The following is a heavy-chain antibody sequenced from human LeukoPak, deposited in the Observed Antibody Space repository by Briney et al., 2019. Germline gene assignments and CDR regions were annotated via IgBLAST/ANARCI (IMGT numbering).Heavy chain of an antibody. CDR2: IYTSGST. D-gene: IGHD3-3*01. V-gene: IGHV4-4*07. CDR1: GGSISSYY. J-gene: IGHJ3*02. CDR3: ARASRRDDSGAFVI. Sequence: SETLSLTCTVSGGSISSYYWSWIRQPAGKGLEWIGRIYTSGSTNYNPSLKSRVTMSVNTSKKQFSLKLSSVTAAVRAVYYCARASRRDDSGAFVIRGQGTMGTASS.